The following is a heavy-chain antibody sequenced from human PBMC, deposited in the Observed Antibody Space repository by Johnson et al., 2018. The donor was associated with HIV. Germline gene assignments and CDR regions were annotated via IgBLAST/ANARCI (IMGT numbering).Heavy chain of an antibody. D-gene: IGHD4-23*01. CDR2: IYSGGST. CDR3: ARKSVINFDAFDI. Sequence: VQLVESGGGLIQPGGSLRLSCAASGFTVSSNYMSWVRPAPGKGLEWVSVIYSGGSTYYADSVKGGFTISRDDSKNTLLLQMNGLRAEDTAVYFCARKSVINFDAFDIWGQGTLVIVSS. V-gene: IGHV3-53*01. CDR1: GFTVSSNY. J-gene: IGHJ3*02.